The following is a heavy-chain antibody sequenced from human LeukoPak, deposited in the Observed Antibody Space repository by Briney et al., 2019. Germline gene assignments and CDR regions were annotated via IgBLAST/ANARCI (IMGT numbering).Heavy chain of an antibody. CDR2: IHYSGTT. V-gene: IGHV4-59*01. CDR3: ARGGDNSWSSYYDY. J-gene: IGHJ4*01. Sequence: SETLSLTCTVSGDSISNNYWNWIRQSPEKGLEWIGYIHYSGTTNYNRSLRSRVTISLNTSRKQISLKLTSVTAADTAVYYCARGGDNSWSSYYDYWGQGTLVTVSS. CDR1: GDSISNNY. D-gene: IGHD6-13*01.